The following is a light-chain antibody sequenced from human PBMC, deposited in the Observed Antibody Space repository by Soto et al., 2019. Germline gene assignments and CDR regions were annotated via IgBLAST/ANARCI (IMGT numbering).Light chain of an antibody. CDR1: SSDVGDYDY. Sequence: QSVLTQPASVSGSPGQSITISCTGSSSDVGDYDYVSWYQQHPGKAPKLMLYAVSNRPSGISHRFSGSKSGNTASLTISGLQAEDEADYSCSSYPSSSTYVLFGGGTKLTVL. CDR3: SSYPSSSTYVL. J-gene: IGLJ2*01. CDR2: AVS. V-gene: IGLV2-14*01.